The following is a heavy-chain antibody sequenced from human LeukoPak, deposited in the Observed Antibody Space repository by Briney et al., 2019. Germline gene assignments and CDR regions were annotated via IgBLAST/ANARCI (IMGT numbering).Heavy chain of an antibody. V-gene: IGHV4-34*01. J-gene: IGHJ4*02. CDR3: ARALSVTTFVD. CDR2: INHSGST. Sequence: SETLSLTCAVYGGSFSGYYWSWIRQPPGKGLEWIGEINHSGSTNYNPSLKSRVTVSVDTSKNQFSLKLSSVTAADTAVYYCARALSVTTFVDWGQGTLVTVSS. D-gene: IGHD4-11*01. CDR1: GGSFSGYY.